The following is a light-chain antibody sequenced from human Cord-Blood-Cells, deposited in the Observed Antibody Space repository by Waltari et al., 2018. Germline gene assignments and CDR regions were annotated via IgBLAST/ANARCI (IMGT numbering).Light chain of an antibody. CDR3: CSYAGSYTLV. Sequence: QSALTQPRSVSGSPGQSVTTSCTGTSSDDGGYNYVSWYQQHPGKAPKLMLYDVSKRPSGVPDRFSGSKSGNTASLTISGLQAEDEADYYCCSYAGSYTLVFGTGTKVTVL. CDR2: DVS. CDR1: SSDDGGYNY. J-gene: IGLJ1*01. V-gene: IGLV2-11*01.